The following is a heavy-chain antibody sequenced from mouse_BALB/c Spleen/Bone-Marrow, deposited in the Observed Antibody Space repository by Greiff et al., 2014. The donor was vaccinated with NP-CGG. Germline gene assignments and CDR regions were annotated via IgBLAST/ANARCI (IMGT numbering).Heavy chain of an antibody. D-gene: IGHD2-14*01. V-gene: IGHV1S130*01. Sequence: QVQLKDSGSVLVRLGASVKLSCKASGYTFTNSWIHWAKQRPGQGLEWIGEIHPNSGNTNYNEKFKGKATLTADISSSTAYVDLSSLTSEDSAVYYCARHHRYAYYFDYWGQGTTLTVSS. CDR2: IHPNSGNT. CDR1: GYTFTNSW. J-gene: IGHJ2*01. CDR3: ARHHRYAYYFDY.